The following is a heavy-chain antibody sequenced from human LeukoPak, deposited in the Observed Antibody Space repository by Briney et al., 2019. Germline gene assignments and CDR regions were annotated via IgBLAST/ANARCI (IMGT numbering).Heavy chain of an antibody. CDR2: INHSGST. Sequence: PSETLSLTCAVYGGSFSGYYWSWIRQPPGKGLEWIGEINHSGSTNYNPSLKSRVTISVDTSKNQFSLKLSSVTAADTAVYYCATGGYSYGLEYWGQGTLVTVSS. J-gene: IGHJ4*02. D-gene: IGHD5-18*01. CDR1: GGSFSGYY. CDR3: ATGGYSYGLEY. V-gene: IGHV4-34*01.